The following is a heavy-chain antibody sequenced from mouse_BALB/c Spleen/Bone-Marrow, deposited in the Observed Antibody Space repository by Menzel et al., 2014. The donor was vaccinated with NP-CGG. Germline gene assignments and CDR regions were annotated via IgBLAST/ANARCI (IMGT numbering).Heavy chain of an antibody. Sequence: QVQLQQSGAELVRPGTSVKISFKASGYTFTNYWLGWVKQRPGHGLEWIGDIYPGGGYTNYNEKFKGKATLTADTPSSTAYMQLSSLTSEDSAVYFCARGNGPYAMDYWGQGTSVTVSS. CDR2: IYPGGGYT. CDR1: GYTFTNYW. V-gene: IGHV1-63*02. D-gene: IGHD1-1*02. CDR3: ARGNGPYAMDY. J-gene: IGHJ4*01.